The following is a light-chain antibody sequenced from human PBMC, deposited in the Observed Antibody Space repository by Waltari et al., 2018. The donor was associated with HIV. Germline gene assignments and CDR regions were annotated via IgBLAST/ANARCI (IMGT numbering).Light chain of an antibody. Sequence: EIVMTQSPATLSVSPGERATLSCRPSQSVSSNLAWYQQQPGQAPRLLIYGASTRATGIPARFSGSGSGTEFTLTISSLQSEDFAVYYCQQYNNWPPMYTFGQGTKLEIK. CDR1: QSVSSN. J-gene: IGKJ2*01. CDR3: QQYNNWPPMYT. CDR2: GAS. V-gene: IGKV3-15*01.